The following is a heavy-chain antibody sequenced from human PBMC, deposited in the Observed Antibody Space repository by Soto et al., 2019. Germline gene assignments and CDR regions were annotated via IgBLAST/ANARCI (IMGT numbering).Heavy chain of an antibody. Sequence: ASVKVSCKASGYTFTSYGISWVRQAPGQGLEWMGWISAYNGNTNYAQKLQGRVTMTTDTSTSTAYMELRSLRAEDTAVYYCAHSVVVTAIPLSQNWFDPWGQGTLVTVSS. CDR3: AHSVVVTAIPLSQNWFDP. V-gene: IGHV1-18*01. CDR2: ISAYNGNT. D-gene: IGHD2-21*02. J-gene: IGHJ5*02. CDR1: GYTFTSYG.